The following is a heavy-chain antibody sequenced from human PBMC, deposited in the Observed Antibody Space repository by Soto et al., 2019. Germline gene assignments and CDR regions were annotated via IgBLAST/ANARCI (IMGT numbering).Heavy chain of an antibody. J-gene: IGHJ6*02. D-gene: IGHD2-15*01. CDR1: GVTFSSYG. Sequence: PGGSLRLSCAASGVTFSSYGMHLVRQAPGKGLEWVAVISYDGSNKYYADSVKGRFTISRDNSKNTLYLQMNSLRAEDTAVYYCAKSQSGVSNYYYGMDVWGQGTTVTVSS. CDR2: ISYDGSNK. CDR3: AKSQSGVSNYYYGMDV. V-gene: IGHV3-30*18.